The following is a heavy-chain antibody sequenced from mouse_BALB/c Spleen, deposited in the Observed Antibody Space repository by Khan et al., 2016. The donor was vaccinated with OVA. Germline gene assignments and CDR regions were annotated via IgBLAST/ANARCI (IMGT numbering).Heavy chain of an antibody. CDR2: INPSTGYS. CDR3: AKHGSSCAWRTC. V-gene: IGHV1-7*01. Sequence: QVQLQQSGAELAKPGASVKMSCKASGYTFTNYWMHWVKQRPGQGLEWIGYINPSTGYSEYNQKFKDKATLTADKSSSTAYIQLSSLTSEDSAVYYCAKHGSSCAWRTCWGQGTLVTVSA. D-gene: IGHD1-1*01. J-gene: IGHJ3*01. CDR1: GYTFTNYW.